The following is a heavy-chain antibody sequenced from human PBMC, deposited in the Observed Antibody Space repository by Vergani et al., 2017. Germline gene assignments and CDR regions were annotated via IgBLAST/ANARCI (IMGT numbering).Heavy chain of an antibody. D-gene: IGHD3-22*01. CDR2: ISSSSSYI. J-gene: IGHJ4*02. CDR3: ARDDSSGYSHYY. Sequence: EVQLVESGGGLVKPGGSLRLSCAASGFTFSSYSMNWVRQAPGKGLEWVSSISSSSSYIYYADSVKGRFTISRDNAKNSLYLQMNSLRAEDTAVYYCARDDSSGYSHYYWGQGTLVTVSS. CDR1: GFTFSSYS. V-gene: IGHV3-21*01.